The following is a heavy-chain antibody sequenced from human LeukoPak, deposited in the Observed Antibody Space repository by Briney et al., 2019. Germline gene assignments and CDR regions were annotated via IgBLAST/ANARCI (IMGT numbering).Heavy chain of an antibody. CDR3: ARLHYDFWSGYYNGMDV. D-gene: IGHD3-3*01. V-gene: IGHV1-18*01. CDR2: ISAYGHT. CDR1: GYTFSSYG. Sequence: ASVKVSCKTSGYTFSSYGITWVRQAPGQGLEWMGWISAYGHTKLARNLQARVTVTIDTSTTTAYMELRSLRSDDTAVYYCARLHYDFWSGYYNGMDVWGQGTTVTVSS. J-gene: IGHJ6*02.